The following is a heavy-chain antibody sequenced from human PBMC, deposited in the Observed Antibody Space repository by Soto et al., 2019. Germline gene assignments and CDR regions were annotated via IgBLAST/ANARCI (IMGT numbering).Heavy chain of an antibody. CDR1: GGTFSSYT. J-gene: IGHJ3*02. D-gene: IGHD2-15*01. Sequence: SVKVTCKASGGTFSSYTISWVRQAPGQGLEWMGRIIPILGIANYAQKFQGRVTITADKSTSTAYMELSSLRSEDTAVYYCARDTRPCVVYCSGGSLPRAFVICGQGT. V-gene: IGHV1-69*04. CDR3: ARDTRPCVVYCSGGSLPRAFVI. CDR2: IIPILGIA.